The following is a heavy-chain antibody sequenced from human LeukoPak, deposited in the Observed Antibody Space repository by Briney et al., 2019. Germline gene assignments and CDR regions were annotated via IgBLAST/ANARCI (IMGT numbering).Heavy chain of an antibody. CDR3: ARVRSAYSTLRY. CDR1: GDLISPYY. CDR2: VFYTGST. V-gene: IGHV4-59*01. J-gene: IGHJ4*02. D-gene: IGHD2/OR15-2a*01. Sequence: SEPVSLLCTVSGDLISPYYWRWLRQPPGGCVVWIGYVFYTGSTNFNPSLKSRVTISVDTSGNQFSLKLTSVTAADTAVYYCARVRSAYSTLRYWGERPLVTVSS.